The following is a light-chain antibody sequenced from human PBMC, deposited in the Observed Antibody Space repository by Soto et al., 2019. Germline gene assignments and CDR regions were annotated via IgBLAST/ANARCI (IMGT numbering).Light chain of an antibody. J-gene: IGKJ3*01. CDR2: GAS. CDR1: QSVSSSY. CDR3: QQYGSSPPIT. Sequence: EIVLTQSPGTLSLSPGERATLSCRASQSVSSSYLAWYQQKPGQAPRLLIYGASNRATGIPDRFSGSRSGTDFTLTIGRLEPEDFAVYYCQQYGSSPPITFGPGTKVDIK. V-gene: IGKV3-20*01.